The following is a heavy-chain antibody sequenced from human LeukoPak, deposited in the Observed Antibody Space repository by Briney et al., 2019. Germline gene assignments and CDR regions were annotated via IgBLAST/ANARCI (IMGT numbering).Heavy chain of an antibody. Sequence: GGSLRLSCAASGFTFSSYWMHWVRQAPGKGLLWVSRINSDGSSTSYADSVKGRFTISRDNAKNSLYLQMNSLRAEDTAVYYCARDSGYCGGDCYSGAFDIWGQGTMVTVSS. D-gene: IGHD2-21*02. CDR3: ARDSGYCGGDCYSGAFDI. CDR1: GFTFSSYW. J-gene: IGHJ3*02. V-gene: IGHV3-74*01. CDR2: INSDGSST.